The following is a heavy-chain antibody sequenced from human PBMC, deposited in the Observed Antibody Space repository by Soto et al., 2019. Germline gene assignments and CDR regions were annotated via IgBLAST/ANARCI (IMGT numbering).Heavy chain of an antibody. CDR1: GFTFSSYS. Sequence: KSGGSLRLSCAASGFTFSSYSMNWVRQAPGKGLEWVSSISSSSSYIYYADSVKGRFTISRDNAKNSLYLQMNSLRAEDTAVYYCARDAIAAAGTVDYWGQGTLVTVSS. J-gene: IGHJ4*02. CDR3: ARDAIAAAGTVDY. CDR2: ISSSSSYI. V-gene: IGHV3-21*01. D-gene: IGHD6-13*01.